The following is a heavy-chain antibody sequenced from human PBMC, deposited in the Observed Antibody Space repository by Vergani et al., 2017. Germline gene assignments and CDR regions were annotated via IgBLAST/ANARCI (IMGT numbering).Heavy chain of an antibody. CDR1: GDSISSGVYY. CDR3: ARIVVPAAIRSNYYYYYMDV. CDR2: IYYSGST. D-gene: IGHD2-2*02. J-gene: IGHJ6*03. Sequence: QVQLQESGPGLVKPSQTLSLTCSVSGDSISSGVYYWNWIRQHPGKGLEWIGYIYYSGSTYYNPSLKSRVTISVDTSKNQFSLKLSSVTAADTAVYYCARIVVPAAIRSNYYYYYMDVWGKGTTVTVSS. V-gene: IGHV4-31*03.